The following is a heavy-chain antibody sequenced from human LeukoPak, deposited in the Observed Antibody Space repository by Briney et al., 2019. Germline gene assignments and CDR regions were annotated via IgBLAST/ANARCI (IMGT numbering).Heavy chain of an antibody. D-gene: IGHD2-15*01. J-gene: IGHJ6*03. CDR2: ISHTGGSP. CDR3: AKNADRGAYCRGGSCYPYYYYYMDV. V-gene: IGHV3-23*01. Sequence: ASGITXSSYGMSWVRQVPGKGLEWVSSISHTGGSPYYADSVKGRFTVSRDNSKNTLYLQMNSLTVEDTAIYYCAKNADRGAYCRGGSCYPYYYYYMDVWGTGTTVTISS. CDR1: GITXSSYG.